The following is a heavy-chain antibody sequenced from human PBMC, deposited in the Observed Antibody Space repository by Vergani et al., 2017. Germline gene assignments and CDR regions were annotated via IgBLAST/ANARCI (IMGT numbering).Heavy chain of an antibody. Sequence: EVQLLQSGGGVIQPGGSVRLSCAASGFTFSACPMTWVRQAPGKGLEWVSAISARYPSTYYADSVKGRFTISRDNSKNMLYLQMNSLGAEDTAVYYCARLSXDTTPYLQGGYDCWGQGTLVSVSS. V-gene: IGHV3-23*01. CDR3: ARLSXDTTPYLQGGYDC. D-gene: IGHD2-15*01. J-gene: IGHJ4*02. CDR1: GFTFSACP. CDR2: ISARYPST.